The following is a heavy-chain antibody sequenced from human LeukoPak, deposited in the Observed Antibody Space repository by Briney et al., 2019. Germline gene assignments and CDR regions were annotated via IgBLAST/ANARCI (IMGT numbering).Heavy chain of an antibody. V-gene: IGHV1-69*06. D-gene: IGHD3-3*01. Sequence: SVKVSCKASGGTFSSYAISWVRQAPGQGLEWMGGIIPIFGTANYAQKFQGRVTITADKSTSTAYMELSSLRSEDTAVYYCARSGVAQDYKPDYWGQGTLVTVSS. CDR1: GGTFSSYA. CDR3: ARSGVAQDYKPDY. J-gene: IGHJ4*02. CDR2: IIPIFGTA.